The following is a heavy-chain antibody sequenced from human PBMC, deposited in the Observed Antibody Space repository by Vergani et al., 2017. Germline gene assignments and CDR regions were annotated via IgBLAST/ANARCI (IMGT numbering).Heavy chain of an antibody. D-gene: IGHD4-11*01. J-gene: IGHJ4*02. Sequence: QVQLVESGGGLVKPGGSLRLSCAASGFTFSDYYMSWIRQAPGKGLEWVSYISSSGSTIYYADSVKGRFTISRDNAKNSLFLQMSSLKVEDTGVYYCAREMSNEGFDYWGQGTRVTVSS. CDR1: GFTFSDYY. CDR3: AREMSNEGFDY. V-gene: IGHV3-11*04. CDR2: ISSSGSTI.